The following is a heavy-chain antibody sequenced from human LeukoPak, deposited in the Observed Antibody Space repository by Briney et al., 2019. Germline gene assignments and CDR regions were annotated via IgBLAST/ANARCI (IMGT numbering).Heavy chain of an antibody. CDR1: GGSFSGYY. V-gene: IGHV4-34*01. D-gene: IGHD2-2*02. J-gene: IGHJ5*02. Sequence: SETLSLTCAVYGGSFSGYYWSWIRQPPGKGLEWIGEINHSGSTNYNPSLKSRVTISVDTSKNQFSLKLSSVTAADTAVYYCASLGDIEVVPAAINGFDPWGQGTLVTVSS. CDR3: ASLGDIEVVPAAINGFDP. CDR2: INHSGST.